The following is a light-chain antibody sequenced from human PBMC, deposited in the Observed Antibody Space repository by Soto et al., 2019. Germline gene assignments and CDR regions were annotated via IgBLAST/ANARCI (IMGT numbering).Light chain of an antibody. J-gene: IGLJ2*01. CDR3: AAWDDSVRGVV. CDR1: SSNIGRDY. Sequence: QYVLTQPPSASGTPGQRVTISCSGGSSNIGRDYVYWYQQLPGAAPKLLMYSHNIRPAGVPDRFSASTSGTSASLAISGLRPEDEGDYHCAAWDDSVRGVVFGGGTKLTVL. V-gene: IGLV1-47*02. CDR2: SHN.